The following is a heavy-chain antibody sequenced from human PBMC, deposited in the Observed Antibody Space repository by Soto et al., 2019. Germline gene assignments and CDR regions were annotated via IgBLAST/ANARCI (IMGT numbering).Heavy chain of an antibody. V-gene: IGHV4-31*03. CDR2: IYYSGST. Sequence: PSETLSLTCTVSGGSISSGGYYWSWIRQHPGKGLEWIGYIYYSGSTYYNPSLKSRVTISVDTSKNQFSLKLSSVTAADTAVYYCAREEYCTNGVCAPGYYYGMGVWGQGTTVTVSS. CDR1: GGSISSGGYY. J-gene: IGHJ6*02. CDR3: AREEYCTNGVCAPGYYYGMGV. D-gene: IGHD2-8*01.